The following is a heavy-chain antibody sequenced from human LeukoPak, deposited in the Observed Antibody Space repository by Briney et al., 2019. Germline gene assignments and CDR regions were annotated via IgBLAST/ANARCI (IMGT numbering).Heavy chain of an antibody. CDR2: IYYSGST. CDR1: GVSLSSSEW. D-gene: IGHD3-22*01. Sequence: SQTLSLTCAVSGVSLSSSEWGIWVRQHPGKGLEWFGYIYYSGSTYYNPSLKSRVTISVDTSKNQFSLKLSSVTAADTGVYYCARDRFYYYDSSGYSRGSFDIWGQGTMVTVSS. J-gene: IGHJ3*02. V-gene: IGHV4-31*11. CDR3: ARDRFYYYDSSGYSRGSFDI.